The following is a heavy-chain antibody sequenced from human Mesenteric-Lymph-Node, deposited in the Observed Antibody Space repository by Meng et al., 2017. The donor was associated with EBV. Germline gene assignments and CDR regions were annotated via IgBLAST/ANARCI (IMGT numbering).Heavy chain of an antibody. CDR2: INHSGGT. J-gene: IGHJ4*02. D-gene: IGHD2-15*01. Sequence: QKQVGAGLFKPSETLSFTCTVYGGSFTYHCRTWIRQPPGKGLEWIAEINHSGGTNYNLSLKNRVTISIDLSKNHFSLKVSSVTAADTAVYYCARNRDVYCGGGSCSDFDYWGQGTLVTVSS. CDR3: ARNRDVYCGGGSCSDFDY. V-gene: IGHV4-34*01. CDR1: GGSFTYHC.